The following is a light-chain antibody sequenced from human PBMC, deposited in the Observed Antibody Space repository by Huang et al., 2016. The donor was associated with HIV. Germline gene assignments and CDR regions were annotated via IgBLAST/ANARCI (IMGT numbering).Light chain of an antibody. CDR2: AAF. V-gene: IGKV1-6*01. CDR3: LQDYNSPYT. Sequence: AIQMTQSPSSLSASVGDRVTITCRASQDIRNDLGWYQQRPGRAPKLLIYAAFSLQSGVPSRFSNSGSGTDFTLTISNLEPEDFATYYCLQDYNSPYTFGQGTKLEI. CDR1: QDIRND. J-gene: IGKJ2*01.